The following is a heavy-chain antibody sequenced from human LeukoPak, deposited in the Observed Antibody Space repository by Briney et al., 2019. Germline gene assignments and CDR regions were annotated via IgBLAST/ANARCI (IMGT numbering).Heavy chain of an antibody. J-gene: IGHJ4*02. V-gene: IGHV4-59*01. CDR1: GGSISSYH. CDR2: IYYSGST. Sequence: SETLSLTCTVSGGSISSYHWSWIRQPPGKGLEWIGYIYYSGSTNYNPSLKSRVTISVDTSKNQFSLKLSSVTAADTAVYYCARGYTAMANFDYWGQGTLVTVSS. CDR3: ARGYTAMANFDY. D-gene: IGHD5-18*01.